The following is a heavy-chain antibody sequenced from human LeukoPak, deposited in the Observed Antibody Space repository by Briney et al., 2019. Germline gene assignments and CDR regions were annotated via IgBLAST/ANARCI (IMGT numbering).Heavy chain of an antibody. D-gene: IGHD5-18*01. CDR3: ARGGGYSYGQRVPYYFDY. J-gene: IGHJ4*02. CDR1: GYTFTGYY. CDR2: INPSGGST. V-gene: IGHV1-46*01. Sequence: GASVEVSCKASGYTFTGYYMHWVRQAPGQGLEWMGIINPSGGSTSYAQKFQGRVTMTRDTSTSTVYMELSSLRSEDTAVYYCARGGGYSYGQRVPYYFDYWGQGTLVTVSS.